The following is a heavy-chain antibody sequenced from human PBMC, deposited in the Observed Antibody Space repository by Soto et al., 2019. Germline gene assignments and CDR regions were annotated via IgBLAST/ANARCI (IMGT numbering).Heavy chain of an antibody. CDR3: AREYSSGWHTWFDP. CDR2: IYYSGST. CDR1: GGSISSGDYY. D-gene: IGHD6-19*01. V-gene: IGHV4-30-4*01. Sequence: SETLSLTCTVSGGSISSGDYYWSWIRQPPGKGLEWIGYIYYSGSTYYNPNLKSRVTISVHTSKNQFSLKLSSVTAADTAVYSCAREYSSGWHTWFDPWGQGTLVTVSS. J-gene: IGHJ5*02.